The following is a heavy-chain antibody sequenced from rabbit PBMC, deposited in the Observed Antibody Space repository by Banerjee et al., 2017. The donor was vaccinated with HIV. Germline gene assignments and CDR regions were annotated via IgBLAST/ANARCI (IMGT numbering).Heavy chain of an antibody. J-gene: IGHJ4*01. CDR3: ARGAYDADYGFDL. D-gene: IGHD2-1*01. V-gene: IGHV1S45*01. Sequence: QEQLEESGGGLVQPEGSLTLTCKASGFSFSSSYYMCWVRQAPGKGLEWIACIYTGSSGSTYYASWAKGRFTISKTSSTTVTLQMTSLTAADTATYFCARGAYDADYGFDLWGPGTLVTVS. CDR2: IYTGSSGST. CDR1: GFSFSSSYY.